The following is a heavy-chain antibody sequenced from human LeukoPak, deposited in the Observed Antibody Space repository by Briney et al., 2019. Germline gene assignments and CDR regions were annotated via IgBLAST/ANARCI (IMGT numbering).Heavy chain of an antibody. CDR3: ARDPGGCSSGTCALFDY. Sequence: GESLKISCKGSGYIFTSNWIAWVRQMPGKGLEWMGIIYPGDSDTRYSPSFQGQVTISADKSISTAYVQWSSLKASDTAMYYCARDPGGCSSGTCALFDYWGQGTLVTVSS. V-gene: IGHV5-51*01. CDR2: IYPGDSDT. CDR1: GYIFTSNW. D-gene: IGHD2-15*01. J-gene: IGHJ4*02.